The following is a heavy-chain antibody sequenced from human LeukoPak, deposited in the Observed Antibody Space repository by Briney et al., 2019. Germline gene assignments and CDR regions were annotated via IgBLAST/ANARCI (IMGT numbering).Heavy chain of an antibody. CDR1: GFSLSTSGVG. V-gene: IGHV2-5*02. Sequence: SGPTLVKPTQTLTLTCTFSGFSLSTSGVGVGWIRQPPGKALEWLALIYWDDDKRYSPSLKSRLTITKDTSKNQVVLRMTNMDPVDTATYYCAHSNTAMVRNWFDPWGQGTLVTVSS. CDR2: IYWDDDK. J-gene: IGHJ5*02. CDR3: AHSNTAMVRNWFDP. D-gene: IGHD5-18*01.